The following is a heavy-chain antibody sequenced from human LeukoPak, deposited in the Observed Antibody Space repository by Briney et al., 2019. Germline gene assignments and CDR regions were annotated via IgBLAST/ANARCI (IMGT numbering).Heavy chain of an antibody. Sequence: PGGSLRLSCAASGFTFSSYWMHWVRQVPGEGLVWVSRIDPDASASTYADSVKGRFTISRDNSKNTLDLQMNSLRAEDTAVYYCAKDADSSSWYVRFDYWGQGTLVTVSS. V-gene: IGHV3-74*01. CDR3: AKDADSSSWYVRFDY. CDR1: GFTFSSYW. J-gene: IGHJ4*02. D-gene: IGHD6-13*01. CDR2: IDPDASAS.